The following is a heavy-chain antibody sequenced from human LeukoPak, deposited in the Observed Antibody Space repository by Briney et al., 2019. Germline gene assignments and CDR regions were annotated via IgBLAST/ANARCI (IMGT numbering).Heavy chain of an antibody. CDR3: AGSIAVADLFDY. CDR1: GYTFTGYY. Sequence: GASVKVSCKASGYTFTGYYMHWVRQAPGQGLEWMGWINPNSGGTNYAQKFQGRVTMTRDTSISTAYMELSRLRSDDTAAYYCAGSIAVADLFDYWGQGTLVTVSS. J-gene: IGHJ4*02. CDR2: INPNSGGT. V-gene: IGHV1-2*02. D-gene: IGHD6-19*01.